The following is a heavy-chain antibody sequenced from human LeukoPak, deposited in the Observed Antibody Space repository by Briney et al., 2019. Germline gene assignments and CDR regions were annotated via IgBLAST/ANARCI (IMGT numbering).Heavy chain of an antibody. CDR2: IKQDGTEK. D-gene: IGHD3-10*01. CDR1: GFTFTTYW. V-gene: IGHV3-7*01. CDR3: AKVASYHYGSETYYFFDH. J-gene: IGHJ4*02. Sequence: GESLRLSCAASGFTFTTYWMSWVRQAPGKGLEWVANIKQDGTEKYYVDSVKGRFTISRDNAKNSLYLQMNSLRVEDTAVYYCAKVASYHYGSETYYFFDHWGQGTPVTASS.